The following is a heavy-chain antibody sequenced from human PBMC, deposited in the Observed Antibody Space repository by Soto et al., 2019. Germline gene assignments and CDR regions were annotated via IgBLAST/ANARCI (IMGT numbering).Heavy chain of an antibody. CDR1: GFTFSSYS. J-gene: IGHJ4*02. D-gene: IGHD3-10*01. V-gene: IGHV3-23*01. Sequence: LRLSCAASGFTFSSYSMSWVRQAPGKGLEWVSGFRTSGDGGTTYYADSVKGRFTISRDNSKNMLFLQMNSLRAEDTAIYYCAKKVNSGPGSQYFDYWGQGTLVTAPQ. CDR3: AKKVNSGPGSQYFDY. CDR2: FRTSGDGGTT.